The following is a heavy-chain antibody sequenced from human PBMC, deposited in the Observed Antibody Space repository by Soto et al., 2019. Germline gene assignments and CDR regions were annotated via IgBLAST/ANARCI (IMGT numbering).Heavy chain of an antibody. CDR2: IIPIFGTA. CDR1: GGTFSSYA. V-gene: IGHV1-69*13. D-gene: IGHD6-13*01. CDR3: ARVGGYSSSWYRFYYYYGMDV. Sequence: GASVKVSCKASGGTFSSYAISWVRQAPGQGLEWMGGIIPIFGTANYAQKFQGRVTITADESTSTAYMELSSLRSEDTAVYYCARVGGYSSSWYRFYYYYGMDVWGQGTTVTVSS. J-gene: IGHJ6*02.